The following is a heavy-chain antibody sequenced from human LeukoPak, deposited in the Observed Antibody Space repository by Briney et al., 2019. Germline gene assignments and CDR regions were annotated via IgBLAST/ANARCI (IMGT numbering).Heavy chain of an antibody. CDR2: INYSGTT. CDR3: ARGSRSSDY. Sequence: SETLSLTCSVSSGSITNNNYYWVWIRQPPGKGLEWIGSINYSGTTYYNPSLKSRVTISVDTSKNQFSLKLSSVTAADTAVYYCARGSRSSDYWGQGTLVTVSS. J-gene: IGHJ4*02. CDR1: SGSITNNNYY. V-gene: IGHV4-39*07.